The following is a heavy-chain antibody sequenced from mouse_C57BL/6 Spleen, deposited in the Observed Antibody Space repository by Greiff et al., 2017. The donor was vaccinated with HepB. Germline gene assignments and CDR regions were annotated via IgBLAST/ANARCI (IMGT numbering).Heavy chain of an antibody. CDR2: ISDGGSYT. J-gene: IGHJ1*03. CDR3: ARDHGSIYDWYYDV. Sequence: EVKLMESGGGLVKPGGSLKLSCAASGFTFSSYAMSWVRQTPEKRLEWVATISDGGSYTYYPDNVKGRFTISRDNAKNNLYLQMSQLKSEDTAMYYCARDHGSIYDWYYDVWGTGTTVTVSS. V-gene: IGHV5-4*01. D-gene: IGHD1-1*01. CDR1: GFTFSSYA.